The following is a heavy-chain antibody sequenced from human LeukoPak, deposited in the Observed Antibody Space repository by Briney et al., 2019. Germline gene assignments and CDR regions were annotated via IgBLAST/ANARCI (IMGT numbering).Heavy chain of an antibody. Sequence: GGSLRLSCAASGFSVSSNYMSWVRQAPGKGLEWVLSISGSGAMTYYADSVKGRFTISRDNAMDRLYLQMNSLRADDTAVYYCVKDRVDGSGSQFDSWGQGSLVIVSS. CDR1: GFSVSSNY. V-gene: IGHV3-23*01. CDR3: VKDRVDGSGSQFDS. J-gene: IGHJ4*02. D-gene: IGHD3-10*01. CDR2: ISGSGAMT.